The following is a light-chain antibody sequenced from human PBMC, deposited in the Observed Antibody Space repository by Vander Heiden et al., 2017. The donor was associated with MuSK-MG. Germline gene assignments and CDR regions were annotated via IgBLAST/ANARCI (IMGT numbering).Light chain of an antibody. J-gene: IGKJ4*01. CDR3: QQVKSYPRT. CDR2: GAS. Sequence: DIQLTQSPSFLSASVGDRVTITCRASQGISSYLAWYQQMPGKAPKLLIYGASNLQSGVPSRFSGGGSGTEFTLTITSLQPEDFATYYCQQVKSYPRTFGGGTKVEIK. V-gene: IGKV1-9*01. CDR1: QGISSY.